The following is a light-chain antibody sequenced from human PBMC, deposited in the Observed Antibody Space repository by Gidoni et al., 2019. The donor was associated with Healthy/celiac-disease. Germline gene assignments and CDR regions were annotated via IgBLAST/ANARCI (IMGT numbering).Light chain of an antibody. CDR2: GAS. Sequence: IDMAQSPASLAVSLGERATINCKSSKSVLYSSNNKNYLAWYQQKPGQPPKLLIYGASTRESGVPDRFSGSGSGTDFTLTISSLQAEDVAVYYCQQYYSTPFTFGPGTKVDIK. J-gene: IGKJ3*01. CDR3: QQYYSTPFT. V-gene: IGKV4-1*01. CDR1: KSVLYSSNNKNY.